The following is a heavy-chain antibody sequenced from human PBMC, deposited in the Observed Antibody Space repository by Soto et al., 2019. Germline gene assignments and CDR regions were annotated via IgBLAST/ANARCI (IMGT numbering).Heavy chain of an antibody. D-gene: IGHD2-21*01. CDR2: ISGSGGST. Sequence: LRLSCAASGFTFSSYAMSWVRQAPGKGLEWVSAISGSGGSTYYADSVKGRFTISRDNSKNTLYLQMNSLRAEDTAVYYCAKGVIRAGGYFDYWGQGTLVTVSS. V-gene: IGHV3-23*01. J-gene: IGHJ4*02. CDR3: AKGVIRAGGYFDY. CDR1: GFTFSSYA.